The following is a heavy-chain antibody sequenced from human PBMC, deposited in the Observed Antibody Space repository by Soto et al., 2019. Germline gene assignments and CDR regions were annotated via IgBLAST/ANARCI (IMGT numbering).Heavy chain of an antibody. V-gene: IGHV4-38-2*01. CDR1: GGSIISNYW. CDR2: IYHSGTT. J-gene: IGHJ5*02. CDR3: ARTEVVVPAATSWFDP. Sequence: LSLTCAVSGGSIISNYWWAWIRQSPGEGLVWIGSIYHSGTTYYNPSLESRVIISVDTSERRFALRLTSVTAADSAVYYCARTEVVVPAATSWFDPWGQGTMVTVSS. D-gene: IGHD2-2*01.